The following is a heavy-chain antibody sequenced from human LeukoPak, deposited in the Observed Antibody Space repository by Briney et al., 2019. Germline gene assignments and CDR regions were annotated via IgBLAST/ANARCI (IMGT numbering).Heavy chain of an antibody. D-gene: IGHD6-19*01. J-gene: IGHJ4*02. CDR2: ISWNSGGI. CDR1: GFTFDDYA. Sequence: GGSLRLSCAASGFTFDDYAMHWARQAPGKGLEWVSGISWNSGGIGYADSVKGRFTISRDNAKNSLYLQMNSLRADDTALYYCAKGKKMTVAGLFDYWGQGTLVTVSS. V-gene: IGHV3-9*01. CDR3: AKGKKMTVAGLFDY.